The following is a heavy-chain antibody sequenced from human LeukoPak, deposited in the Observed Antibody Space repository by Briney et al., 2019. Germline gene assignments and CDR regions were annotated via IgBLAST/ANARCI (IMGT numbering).Heavy chain of an antibody. CDR2: ISGSGGST. V-gene: IGHV3-23*01. CDR3: AKSYYYGSGPVGVFNY. CDR1: GFTFSSYG. Sequence: PGGTLRLSCAASGFTFSSYGMSWVRQAPGKGLEWVSGISGSGGSTYYADSVKGRFTISRDNSKNTLYLQMNSLRVEDTAVYYCAKSYYYGSGPVGVFNYWGQGTLVTVSS. J-gene: IGHJ4*02. D-gene: IGHD3-10*01.